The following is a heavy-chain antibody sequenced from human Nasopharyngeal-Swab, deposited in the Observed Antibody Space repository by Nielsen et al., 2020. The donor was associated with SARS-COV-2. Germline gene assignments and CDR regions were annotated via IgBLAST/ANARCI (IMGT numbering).Heavy chain of an antibody. Sequence: ASVKVSCKAFGYTFTSYGISWVRQAPGQGLEWMGWISAYNANTKNAQKLQGRVTMTTDTSTNTAYMELRSLRSDDTAVYYCVRPRYCSAASCDRHSGVGLFDYWGQGTLVTVSS. CDR1: GYTFTSYG. D-gene: IGHD2-8*02. CDR3: VRPRYCSAASCDRHSGVGLFDY. V-gene: IGHV1-18*01. J-gene: IGHJ4*02. CDR2: ISAYNANT.